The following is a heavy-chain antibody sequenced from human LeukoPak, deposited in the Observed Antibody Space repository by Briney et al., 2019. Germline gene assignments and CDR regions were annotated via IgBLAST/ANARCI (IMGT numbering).Heavy chain of an antibody. CDR3: AKGQVFQCDY. Sequence: PGGSLRLSCAASGFTFSNSAMNWVRQAPGKGLEWVSAISGSGGNTYYPNSVKGRFTISRDNSRSTLYLQMNSLRAEDTAVYYCAKGQVFQCDYWGQGTLVTVSS. CDR2: ISGSGGNT. D-gene: IGHD2/OR15-2a*01. J-gene: IGHJ4*02. CDR1: GFTFSNSA. V-gene: IGHV3-23*01.